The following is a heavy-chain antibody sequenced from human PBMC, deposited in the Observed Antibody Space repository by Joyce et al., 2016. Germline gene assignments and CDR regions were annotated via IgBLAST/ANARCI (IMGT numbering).Heavy chain of an antibody. Sequence: QVQLVQSGAEVKKAGASVKVSCKASGYSFTDYFMHWVRQAPGQGLEGMGWINPKSGGTNYAQKFEGRVAMTSDTSLSTAYMEPSRLRSDDTAVYFCARETGRGGTVVVVSAALGYWGQGTLVAVSS. V-gene: IGHV1-2*02. CDR3: ARETGRGGTVVVVSAALGY. CDR2: INPKSGGT. CDR1: GYSFTDYF. J-gene: IGHJ4*02. D-gene: IGHD2-15*01.